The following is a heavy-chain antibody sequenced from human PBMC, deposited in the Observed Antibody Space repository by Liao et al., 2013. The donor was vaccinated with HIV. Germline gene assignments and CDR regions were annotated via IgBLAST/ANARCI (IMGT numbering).Heavy chain of an antibody. Sequence: QVQLQESGPGLVKPSETLSLTCTVSGDSISSAEYYWSWIRQPPGKGLEWIGEINHSGSTNYNPSLKSRVTISVDTSKNQFSLKLSSVTAADTAVYYCARRSYFYDSSGYYSDPYYYYYYMDVWGKGTTVTVSS. D-gene: IGHD3-22*01. J-gene: IGHJ6*03. V-gene: IGHV4-30-4*08. CDR1: GDSISSAEYY. CDR3: ARRSYFYDSSGYYSDPYYYYYYMDV. CDR2: INHSGST.